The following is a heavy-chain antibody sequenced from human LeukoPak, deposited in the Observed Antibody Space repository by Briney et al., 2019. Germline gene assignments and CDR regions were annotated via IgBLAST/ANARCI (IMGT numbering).Heavy chain of an antibody. CDR1: GFTFDDYT. CDR2: ISWDGGST. V-gene: IGHV3-43*01. CDR3: AKTPDPDDRYYYYYMDA. Sequence: GGSLRLSCAASGFTFDDYTMHWVRQAPGKGLEWVSLISWDGGSTYYADSVKGRFTISRDNSKNSLYLQMNSLRTEDTALYYCAKTPDPDDRYYYYYMDAWGKGTTVTVSS. D-gene: IGHD2-15*01. J-gene: IGHJ6*03.